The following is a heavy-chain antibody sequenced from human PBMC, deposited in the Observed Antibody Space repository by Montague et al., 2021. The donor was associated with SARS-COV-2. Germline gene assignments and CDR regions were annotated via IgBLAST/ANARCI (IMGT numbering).Heavy chain of an antibody. V-gene: IGHV3-30*04. D-gene: IGHD5-12*01. Sequence: SLRLSCAASGFTFSSYAMHWVRQAPGKGLEWVAVISYDGSNKYYADSVKGRFTISRDNSKNTLYLQMNSLRAEDTAVYYCARAPLLSLGYYSGYDYWGQGTLVTVSS. CDR2: ISYDGSNK. CDR3: ARAPLLSLGYYSGYDY. J-gene: IGHJ4*02. CDR1: GFTFSSYA.